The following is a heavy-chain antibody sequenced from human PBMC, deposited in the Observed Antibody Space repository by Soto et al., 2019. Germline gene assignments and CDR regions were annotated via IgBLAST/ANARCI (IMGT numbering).Heavy chain of an antibody. Sequence: ASVKVSCKASGYTFTSYDMQWVRQAPGQRLEWMGWINAGNGNTKYSQKFQGRVTITRDTSASTAYMELSSLRSEDTAVYYCARDKMTGILDYWGQGTLVTVSS. CDR3: ARDKMTGILDY. CDR1: GYTFTSYD. J-gene: IGHJ4*02. D-gene: IGHD1-1*01. V-gene: IGHV1-3*01. CDR2: INAGNGNT.